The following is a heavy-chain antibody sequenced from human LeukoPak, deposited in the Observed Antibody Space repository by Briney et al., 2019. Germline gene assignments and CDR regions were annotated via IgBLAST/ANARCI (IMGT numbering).Heavy chain of an antibody. Sequence: GASVTVSFKASGYTFTAYYMHWVRQPPGQGNEWMGWINPNSGGTNYAQKFQGRVTMTRDTSISTASMELSRLRSDDTAVYYCARGGSDWYHYDSSGYHVWGQGTLVTVSS. D-gene: IGHD3-22*01. CDR1: GYTFTAYY. V-gene: IGHV1-2*02. CDR3: ARGGSDWYHYDSSGYHV. CDR2: INPNSGGT. J-gene: IGHJ4*02.